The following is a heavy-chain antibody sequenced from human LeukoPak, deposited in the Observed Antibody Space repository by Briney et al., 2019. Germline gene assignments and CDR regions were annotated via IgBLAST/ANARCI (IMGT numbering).Heavy chain of an antibody. CDR2: IWYDGSNK. V-gene: IGHV3-33*06. CDR1: GFTFSSYG. CDR3: AKVDSLSIAAAGSFDY. J-gene: IGHJ4*02. Sequence: GGPLRLSCAASGFTFSSYGMHWVRQAPGKGLEWVAVIWYDGSNKYYADSVKGRFTISRDNSKNTLYLQMNSLRAEDTAVYYCAKVDSLSIAAAGSFDYWGQGTLVTVSS. D-gene: IGHD6-13*01.